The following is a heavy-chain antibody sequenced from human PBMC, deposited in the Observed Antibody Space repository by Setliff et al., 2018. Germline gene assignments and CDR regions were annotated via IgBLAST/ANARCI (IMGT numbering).Heavy chain of an antibody. J-gene: IGHJ5*02. V-gene: IGHV4-30-4*02. CDR2: IYYTGKT. Sequence: PSETLSLTCTVSGDSLSGDNYFWSWIRHLPGKGLQWLGHIYYTGKTYYNPSLKSRLEMSVDTSKREFALRLISVTAADTAVYYCARTSTYVLGSGSYWDRWFDPWSQGTRVTVSS. D-gene: IGHD3-10*01. CDR3: ARTSTYVLGSGSYWDRWFDP. CDR1: GDSLSGDNYF.